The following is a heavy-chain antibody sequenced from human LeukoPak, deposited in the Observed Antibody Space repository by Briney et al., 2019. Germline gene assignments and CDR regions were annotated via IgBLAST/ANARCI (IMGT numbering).Heavy chain of an antibody. D-gene: IGHD2-15*01. Sequence: PGRSLRLSCAASGFTFSNYAMHWVRQAPVKGLDSVSVISYDGTNKYYADSLKGRYTISRDNSKNTLYLQMNSLRSEDTAVYYCARGGGRGCSGGSCPYGLDVWGQGTTVTVSS. CDR3: ARGGGRGCSGGSCPYGLDV. V-gene: IGHV3-30-3*01. CDR2: ISYDGTNK. J-gene: IGHJ6*02. CDR1: GFTFSNYA.